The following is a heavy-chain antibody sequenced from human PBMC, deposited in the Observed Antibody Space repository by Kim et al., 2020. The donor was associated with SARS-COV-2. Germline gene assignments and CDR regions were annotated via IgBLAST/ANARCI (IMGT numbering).Heavy chain of an antibody. Sequence: SETLSLTCSVSGGSIASTDYYWGWIRQPPGKGPEWVGSVFYGGPTYYNPSLKSRVIISADTSKNRFSLKLNSVTTSDTAVYYCARGGAFSGAYSSFDSWGQGTLVVVPS. CDR2: VFYGGPT. CDR3: ARGGAFSGAYSSFDS. V-gene: IGHV4-39*01. CDR1: GGSIASTDYY. D-gene: IGHD1-26*01. J-gene: IGHJ4*02.